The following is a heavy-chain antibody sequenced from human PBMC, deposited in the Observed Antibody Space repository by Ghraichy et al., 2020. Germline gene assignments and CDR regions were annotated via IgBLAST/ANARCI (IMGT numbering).Heavy chain of an antibody. CDR1: GFTFSSYS. CDR3: ARDSEGCSGGSCYLKQGYYYYYYYMDV. J-gene: IGHJ6*03. V-gene: IGHV3-30*04. CDR2: ISYDGSNK. Sequence: GESLNISCAASGFTFSSYSMHWVRQAPGKGLELVAVISYDGSNKYYADSVKGRFTISRDNSKNTLYLQMNSLRAEDTAVYYCARDSEGCSGGSCYLKQGYYYYYYYMDVWGKGTTVTVSS. D-gene: IGHD2-15*01.